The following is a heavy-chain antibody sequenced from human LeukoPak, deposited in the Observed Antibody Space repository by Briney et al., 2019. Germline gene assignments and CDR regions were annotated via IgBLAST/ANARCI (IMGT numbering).Heavy chain of an antibody. Sequence: PSETLSLTCSVSGGSISSNTFHWGWIRQPPGKGLEWIGSIYYSGSTYYNPSLKSRVSISVDTSKNQFSLKLSSVTAADTAVYYCARDSHRGTGTDYWGQGTLVTVSS. D-gene: IGHD3-16*01. J-gene: IGHJ4*02. CDR2: IYYSGST. CDR1: GGSISSNTFH. V-gene: IGHV4-39*02. CDR3: ARDSHRGTGTDY.